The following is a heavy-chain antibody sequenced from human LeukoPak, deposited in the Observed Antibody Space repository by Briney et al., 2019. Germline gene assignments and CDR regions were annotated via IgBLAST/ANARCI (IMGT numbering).Heavy chain of an antibody. CDR2: IDTGTTRA. CDR1: GFIFTLYS. V-gene: IGHV3-48*01. Sequence: GGSLRLSCAASGFIFTLYSMNWVRQAPGKGLEWISYIDTGTTRAYNADSVKGRFTISRDNAKNSLYLQMDSLTADDTAMYYCAKDGDDYYGSGSYFDYWGQGTLVTVSS. CDR3: AKDGDDYYGSGSYFDY. D-gene: IGHD3-10*01. J-gene: IGHJ4*02.